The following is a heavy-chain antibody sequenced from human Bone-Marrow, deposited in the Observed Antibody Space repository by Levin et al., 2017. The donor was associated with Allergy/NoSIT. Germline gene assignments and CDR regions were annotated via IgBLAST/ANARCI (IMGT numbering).Heavy chain of an antibody. J-gene: IGHJ6*02. D-gene: IGHD6-13*01. CDR3: ARHNGIAAAGTWYYYGMDG. CDR1: GGSIRSSSYY. V-gene: IGHV4-39*01. CDR2: IYYSGST. Sequence: SQTLSLPCTVSGGSIRSSSYYWGWIRQPPGKGLEWIGSIYYSGSTYYNPSLKSRVTISVDTSKNQFSLKLSSVTAADTAVYYCARHNGIAAAGTWYYYGMDGWGQGTTVTVSS.